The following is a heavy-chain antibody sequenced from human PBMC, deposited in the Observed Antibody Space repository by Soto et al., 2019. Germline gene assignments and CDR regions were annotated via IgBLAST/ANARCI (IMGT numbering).Heavy chain of an antibody. D-gene: IGHD5-18*01. CDR1: GYTFTSYG. CDR3: ARGGFAYGYLDF. CDR2: ISTYNVDT. Sequence: QVHLVQSGAEVKKPGASLKVSCKSSGYTFTSYGIVWVRQAPGQGLEWMGRISTYNVDTKYAQKFKGRVTMITDTSTTTAYMELTSLTSDDTAMYYCARGGFAYGYLDFWGQGTLATVSS. J-gene: IGHJ4*02. V-gene: IGHV1-18*01.